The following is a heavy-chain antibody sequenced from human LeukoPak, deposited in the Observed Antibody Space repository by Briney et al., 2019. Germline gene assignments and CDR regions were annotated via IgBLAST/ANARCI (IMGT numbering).Heavy chain of an antibody. D-gene: IGHD1-26*01. Sequence: PSQTLSLTCTVSGASISSVGNFWTWIRQPAGKGLEWIGRVYTSGSTNYNPSLKSRVTISADTSKKQVYLKLNSVTAADTAVYYCARDGIEAIDSWGQGTLVIVSS. CDR1: GASISSVGNF. CDR2: VYTSGST. V-gene: IGHV4-61*02. CDR3: ARDGIEAIDS. J-gene: IGHJ4*02.